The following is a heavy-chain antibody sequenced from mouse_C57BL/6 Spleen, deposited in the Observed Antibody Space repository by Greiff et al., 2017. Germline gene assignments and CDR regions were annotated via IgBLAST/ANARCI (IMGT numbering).Heavy chain of an antibody. CDR3: TRRGGSSSPYYFDY. J-gene: IGHJ2*01. CDR2: IDPETGGT. CDR1: GYTFTDYE. D-gene: IGHD1-1*01. Sequence: VKVVESGAELVRPGASVTLSCKASGYTFTDYEMHWVKQTPVHGLEWIGAIDPETGGTAYNQKFKGKAILTADKSSSTAYMELRSLTSEDSAVYYCTRRGGSSSPYYFDYWGQGTTLTVSS. V-gene: IGHV1-15*01.